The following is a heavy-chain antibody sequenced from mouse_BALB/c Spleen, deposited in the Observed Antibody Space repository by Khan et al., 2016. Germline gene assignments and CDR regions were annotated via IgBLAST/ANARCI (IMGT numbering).Heavy chain of an antibody. CDR1: GFTFSDYY. Sequence: EVELVESGGGLVKPGGSLKLSCAASGFTFSDYYMYWVRQTPEKRLEWVANISDGGAYTYYPDSVKGRFTISRDNAKNSLYLQMSSLKSEDTAMYYCARTDGNYGYFDDWGAGTTVTVSS. CDR3: ARTDGNYGYFDD. V-gene: IGHV5-4*02. D-gene: IGHD2-1*01. CDR2: ISDGGAYT. J-gene: IGHJ1*01.